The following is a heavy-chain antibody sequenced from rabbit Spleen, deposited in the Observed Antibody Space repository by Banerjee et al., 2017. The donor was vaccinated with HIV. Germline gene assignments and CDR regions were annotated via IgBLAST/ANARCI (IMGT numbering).Heavy chain of an antibody. V-gene: IGHV1S40*01. CDR2: IGAGSSGST. D-gene: IGHD8-1*01. J-gene: IGHJ6*01. CDR1: GFSFNSGYD. CDR3: ARDTGTSFSTYGMDL. Sequence: QSLEESGGGLVKPGASLTLTCKASGFSFNSGYDMCWVRQAPGKGLEWIACIGAGSSGSTYSATWAKGRFTISKTSSTTVTLQMTSLTAADTATYFRARDTGTSFSTYGMDLWGQGTLVTVS.